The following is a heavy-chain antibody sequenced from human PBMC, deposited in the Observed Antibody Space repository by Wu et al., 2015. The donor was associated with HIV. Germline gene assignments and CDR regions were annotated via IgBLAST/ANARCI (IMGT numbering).Heavy chain of an antibody. D-gene: IGHD2-15*01. Sequence: QVQLVQSGAEVKKPGSSVKVSCKASGGTFSTYAIAWVRQAPGQGLEWMGGIIPIFGTANSAQKFQGRVTITTDESTSTAYMDLNSLRSEDTAVYYCARGHRLGGTDAFDIWGQGTMVTVSS. CDR2: IIPIFGTA. V-gene: IGHV1-69*05. CDR3: ARGHRLGGTDAFDI. J-gene: IGHJ3*02. CDR1: GGTFSTYA.